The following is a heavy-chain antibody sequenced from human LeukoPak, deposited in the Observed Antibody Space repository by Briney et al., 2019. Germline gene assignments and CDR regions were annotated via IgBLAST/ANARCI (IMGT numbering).Heavy chain of an antibody. CDR1: GFTFSDYY. J-gene: IGHJ4*02. CDR3: ARVPGDY. V-gene: IGHV3-11*01. CDR2: ISSGSTI. Sequence: PGGSLRLSCAASGFTFSDYYMSWIRQAPGKGLEWVSYISSGSTIYYADAVKGRFTISRDNAKNSLYLQMNSLRAEDTAVYYCARVPGDYWGQGGMVTVSS.